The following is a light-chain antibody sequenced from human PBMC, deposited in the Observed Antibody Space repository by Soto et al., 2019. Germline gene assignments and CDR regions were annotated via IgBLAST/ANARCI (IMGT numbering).Light chain of an antibody. J-gene: IGKJ1*01. V-gene: IGKV3-20*01. CDR2: GAS. CDR1: QSVSSNY. Sequence: EIVLTQAPGTLSLSPGVRATLSCRASQSVSSNYLAWYQQKPGQAPRLLIYGASSRATGIPDRFSGSGSGTDFTITTSRLEPEDFAVYYCQQHGRSPPTWTFGQGTKVDIK. CDR3: QQHGRSPPTWT.